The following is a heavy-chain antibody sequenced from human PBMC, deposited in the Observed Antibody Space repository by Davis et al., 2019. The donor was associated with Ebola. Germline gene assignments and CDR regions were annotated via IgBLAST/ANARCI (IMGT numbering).Heavy chain of an antibody. CDR3: ARWSWTTRQQGIQVFHY. J-gene: IGHJ4*02. CDR1: GYTFGDYY. CDR2: INGGNGNP. D-gene: IGHD5-18*01. Sequence: AASVKVSCKASGYTFGDYYLHWVRQAPGQGLEWMGWINGGNGNPKYSQKFQDGVTFTRDASANTTYMELNSLTSEDTAVYYFARWSWTTRQQGIQVFHYWGQGTLITVSP. V-gene: IGHV1-3*01.